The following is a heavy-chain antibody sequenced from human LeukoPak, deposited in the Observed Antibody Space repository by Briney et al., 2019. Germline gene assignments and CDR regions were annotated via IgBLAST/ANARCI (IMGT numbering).Heavy chain of an antibody. V-gene: IGHV3-30*19. Sequence: GGSLRLSCAASGFTFSSYGMHWVRQVPGKGLEWVAVISYDGSNKYYADSVKGRFTISRDNSKNTLYLQMNSLRAEDTAVYYCARSYYYDSSGYYPDYWGQGTLVTVSS. J-gene: IGHJ4*02. CDR3: ARSYYYDSSGYYPDY. D-gene: IGHD3-22*01. CDR2: ISYDGSNK. CDR1: GFTFSSYG.